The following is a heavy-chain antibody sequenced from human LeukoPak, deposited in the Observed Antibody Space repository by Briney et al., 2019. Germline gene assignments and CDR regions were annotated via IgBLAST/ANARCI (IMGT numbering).Heavy chain of an antibody. CDR2: TRNKANSYTT. Sequence: PGGSLRLSCAASGFTFSDHYMDWVRQAPGKGLEWVGRTRNKANSYTTEYAASVKGRFTISRDDSKNSLYLQMNSLKTEDTAVYYCSRVVVRGIIIIEYYFDYWGQGTLVTVSS. D-gene: IGHD3-10*01. CDR3: SRVVVRGIIIIEYYFDY. J-gene: IGHJ4*02. V-gene: IGHV3-72*01. CDR1: GFTFSDHY.